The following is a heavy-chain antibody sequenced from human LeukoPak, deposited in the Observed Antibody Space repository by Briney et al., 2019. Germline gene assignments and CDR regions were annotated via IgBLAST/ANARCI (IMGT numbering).Heavy chain of an antibody. J-gene: IGHJ3*02. Sequence: KPSETLSLTCTVSGGSISSYYWSWIRQPPGKGLEWIGYIYYSGSTNYNPSLKSRVTISVDTSKNQFSLKLSSVTAADTAVYYCARAGPEGAFDIWGQGTMVTVSS. CDR3: ARAGPEGAFDI. CDR2: IYYSGST. CDR1: GGSISSYY. D-gene: IGHD6-13*01. V-gene: IGHV4-59*08.